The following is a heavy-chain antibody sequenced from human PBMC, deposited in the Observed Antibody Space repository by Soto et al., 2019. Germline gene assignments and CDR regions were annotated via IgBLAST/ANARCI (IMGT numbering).Heavy chain of an antibody. CDR3: ARDSRSTTTYGLDV. Sequence: QLQLQESGSGLVKPSQTLSLNCAVSGGSISSGGYSWSWLRLPPGKGLEWIGYIYHGESTNYNPSLRSRVTISVARAKNQLSLILKSVTPADTAVYYCARDSRSTTTYGLDVWGQGTTVTVSS. D-gene: IGHD4-4*01. V-gene: IGHV4-30-2*01. CDR1: GGSISSGGYS. J-gene: IGHJ6*02. CDR2: IYHGEST.